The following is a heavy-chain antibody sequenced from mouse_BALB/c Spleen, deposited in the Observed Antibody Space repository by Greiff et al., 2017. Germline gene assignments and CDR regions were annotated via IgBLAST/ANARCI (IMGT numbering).Heavy chain of an antibody. Sequence: QGQLQQSGAELAKPGASVKMSCKASGYTFTSYWMHWVKQRPGQGLEWIGYINPSTGYTEYNQKFKDKATLTADKSSSTAYMQLSSLTSEDSAVYYCARGDYDYFDYWGQGTTLTVSS. CDR2: INPSTGYT. V-gene: IGHV1-7*01. J-gene: IGHJ2*01. D-gene: IGHD2-4*01. CDR1: GYTFTSYW. CDR3: ARGDYDYFDY.